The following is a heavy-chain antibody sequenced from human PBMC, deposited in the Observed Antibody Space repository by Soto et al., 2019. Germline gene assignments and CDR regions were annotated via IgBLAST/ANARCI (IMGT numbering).Heavy chain of an antibody. J-gene: IGHJ3*02. CDR1: GFGFRDTW. V-gene: IGHV3-30*18. CDR3: AKGRRQLSALDM. CDR2: ISNDGNRK. Sequence: GGSLRLSCAASGFGFRDTWMSWVRQAPGRGLEWVTVISNDGNRKYYGESVKGRFSVSRDNDKDTLYLQMNGLRPEDTGVYYCAKGRRQLSALDMWGQGTTVTVSS. D-gene: IGHD6-6*01.